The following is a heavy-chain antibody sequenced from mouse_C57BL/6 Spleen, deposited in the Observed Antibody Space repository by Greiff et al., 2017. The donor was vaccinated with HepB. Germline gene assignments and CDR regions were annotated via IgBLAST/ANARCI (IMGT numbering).Heavy chain of an antibody. CDR1: GYSITSGYD. D-gene: IGHD3-1*01. J-gene: IGHJ3*01. V-gene: IGHV3-1*01. CDR2: ISYSGST. CDR3: AREGDSAWFAY. Sequence: VQLKESGPGMVKPSQSLSLTCTVTGYSITSGYDWHWIRHFPGNKLEWMGYISYSGSTNYNPSLKSRISITHDTSKNHFFLKLNSVTTEDTATYYCAREGDSAWFAYWGQGTLVTVSA.